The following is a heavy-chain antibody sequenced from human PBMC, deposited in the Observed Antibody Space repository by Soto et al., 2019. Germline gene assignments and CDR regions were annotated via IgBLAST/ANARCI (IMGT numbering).Heavy chain of an antibody. J-gene: IGHJ4*02. CDR1: GGSFSGYY. V-gene: IGHV4-34*01. D-gene: IGHD6-13*01. Sequence: QVQLQQWGAGLLKPSETLSLTWAVYGGSFSGYYWSWIRQPPGKGLEWIGEINHSGSTNYNPSLKSRVTISVDTSKNQFSLKLSSVTAADTAVYYCARGNIAAAGDDYWGQGTLVTVSS. CDR3: ARGNIAAAGDDY. CDR2: INHSGST.